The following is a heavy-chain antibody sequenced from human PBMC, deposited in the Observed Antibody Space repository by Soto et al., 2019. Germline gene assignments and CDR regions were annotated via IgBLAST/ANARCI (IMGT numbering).Heavy chain of an antibody. V-gene: IGHV1-69*02. J-gene: IGHJ4*02. Sequence: QVKLVQSGAEVKKPGSSVKVSCKASGGTFGTYTISWVRQAPGQGLEWMGRIIPYLDITDYAQKFQGRFTIGADKSTTTAYMELNSLRSEDTAVYFCARDTTYWGQGTLVTVSS. CDR2: IIPYLDIT. CDR1: GGTFGTYT. CDR3: ARDTTY. D-gene: IGHD5-18*01.